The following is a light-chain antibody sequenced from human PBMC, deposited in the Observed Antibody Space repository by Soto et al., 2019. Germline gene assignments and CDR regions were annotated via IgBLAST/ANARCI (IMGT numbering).Light chain of an antibody. CDR2: EVS. V-gene: IGLV2-14*01. J-gene: IGLJ1*01. CDR1: SSDVGGYNY. Sequence: QSVLTQPASVSGSPGQSITISCTGTSSDVGGYNYVSWYQQHPGKAPKLMIYEVSNRPSRVSTRFSGSKSGNTASLTISGLQAEDEADYSCSSYTRSSTSYVFGTGTNVTVL. CDR3: SSYTRSSTSYV.